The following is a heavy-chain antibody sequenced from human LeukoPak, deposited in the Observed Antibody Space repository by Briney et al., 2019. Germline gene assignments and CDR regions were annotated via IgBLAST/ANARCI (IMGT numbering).Heavy chain of an antibody. J-gene: IGHJ6*02. V-gene: IGHV3-30-3*01. CDR1: LFTFSSYA. Sequence: PGVSLRLSLAAALFTFSSYAMHWVRKAPGKVLEWVAVISYDGSNKYYADSVKGRFTISRDNSKNTLYLQMNSLRAEDTAVYYCARDSYGMDVWGQGTTVTASS. CDR3: ARDSYGMDV. CDR2: ISYDGSNK.